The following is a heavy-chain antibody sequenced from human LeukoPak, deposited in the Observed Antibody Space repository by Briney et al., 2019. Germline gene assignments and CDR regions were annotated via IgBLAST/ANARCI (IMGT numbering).Heavy chain of an antibody. D-gene: IGHD4-23*01. CDR3: ARVSDDEYGGNSGANYFES. J-gene: IGHJ4*02. Sequence: SETLCLTCTVSGYSIISPFYWGWIRQSPGKGLEWFGNIYHSGSPYSNPSPRSRATISDNTSKNRFSLKLNSVTAADTAVCYCARVSDDEYGGNSGANYFESWGQGTLVTVSS. CDR1: GYSIISPFY. V-gene: IGHV4-38-2*02. CDR2: IYHSGSP.